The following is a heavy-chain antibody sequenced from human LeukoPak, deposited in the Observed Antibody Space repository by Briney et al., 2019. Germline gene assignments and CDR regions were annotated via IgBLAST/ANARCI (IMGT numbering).Heavy chain of an antibody. D-gene: IGHD4-23*01. CDR3: ARDLPVVTFDY. J-gene: IGHJ4*02. V-gene: IGHV3-48*01. CDR1: GFTFGTDS. CDR2: ISSGSITI. Sequence: GGSLRLSCAASGFTFGTDSMNWVRQAPGKGLEWVSYISSGSITIYYADSVKGRFTISRDNAKNSLYLQMNSLRAEDTAVYYCARDLPVVTFDYWGQGTLVTVSS.